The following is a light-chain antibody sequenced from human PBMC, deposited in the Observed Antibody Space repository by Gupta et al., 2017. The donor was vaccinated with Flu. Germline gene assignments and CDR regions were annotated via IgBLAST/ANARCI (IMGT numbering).Light chain of an antibody. Sequence: EVVLTQSPATLSLSPGERATLSCRTSQSVSSYLAWYQQKPGQAPRLLIYDASNRATGIPARFSGSGSGTDFTLTISSLEPEDFAVYYCQLRQDWPPITFGQGTRLEIK. CDR3: QLRQDWPPIT. CDR2: DAS. V-gene: IGKV3-11*01. J-gene: IGKJ5*01. CDR1: QSVSSY.